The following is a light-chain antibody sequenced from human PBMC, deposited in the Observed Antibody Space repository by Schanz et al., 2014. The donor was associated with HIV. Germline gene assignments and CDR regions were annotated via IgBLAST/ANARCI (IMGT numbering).Light chain of an antibody. CDR1: SSTFRSNA. CDR3: AAWDDTLNGYV. Sequence: QSVLTQPPSASGTPGQRVTISCSGSSSTFRSNAVNWYQHLPGAAPKLLIYGTDQRPSGVPDRVSGSRSGTSASLAISGLQSGDEADYYCAAWDDTLNGYVFGSGTKLTVL. J-gene: IGLJ1*01. V-gene: IGLV1-44*01. CDR2: GTD.